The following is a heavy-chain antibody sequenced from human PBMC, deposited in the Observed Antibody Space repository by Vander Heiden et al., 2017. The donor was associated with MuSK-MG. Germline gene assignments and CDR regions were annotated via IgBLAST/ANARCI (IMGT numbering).Heavy chain of an antibody. CDR3: ARVKVRIPDWYFDL. Sequence: QAQLQESGPGLVKSSETLSLTCTVSGGSVRRGSFYWSWIRQPPGKGLEWIGYIYYSGSTNYNSSLKSRVTISVDTSKNQFSLKLSSVTAADTAVYYCARVKVRIPDWYFDLWGRGTLVTVSS. V-gene: IGHV4-61*01. J-gene: IGHJ2*01. D-gene: IGHD3-10*01. CDR2: IYYSGST. CDR1: GGSVRRGSFY.